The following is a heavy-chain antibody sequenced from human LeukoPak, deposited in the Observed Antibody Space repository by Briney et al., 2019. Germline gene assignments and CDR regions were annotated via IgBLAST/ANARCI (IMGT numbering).Heavy chain of an antibody. D-gene: IGHD3-3*01. J-gene: IGHJ4*02. Sequence: PGGSVRLSCAACGFTFSSYAMSWVRQAPGKGLEWVSAISGGGGSTYYADSVKGRFTISRDNSKNTLYLQMNGLRAEDTAVYYCAKDLTPYYDFWSGYYVPAWNFDYWGQGTLVTVSS. CDR1: GFTFSSYA. V-gene: IGHV3-23*01. CDR2: ISGGGGST. CDR3: AKDLTPYYDFWSGYYVPAWNFDY.